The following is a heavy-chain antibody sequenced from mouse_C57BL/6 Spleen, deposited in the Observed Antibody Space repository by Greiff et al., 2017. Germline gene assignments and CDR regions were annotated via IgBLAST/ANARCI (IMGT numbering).Heavy chain of an antibody. V-gene: IGHV1-50*01. Sequence: VQLQQPGAELVKPGASVKLSCKASGYTFTSYWMQWVKQRPGQGLEWIGEIDPSDSYTNYNQKFKGKATLTVDTSSSTAYMQLSSLTSEDSAFYYCARRAITTVVGYWGQGTTLTVSS. CDR1: GYTFTSYW. J-gene: IGHJ2*01. CDR2: IDPSDSYT. D-gene: IGHD1-1*01. CDR3: ARRAITTVVGY.